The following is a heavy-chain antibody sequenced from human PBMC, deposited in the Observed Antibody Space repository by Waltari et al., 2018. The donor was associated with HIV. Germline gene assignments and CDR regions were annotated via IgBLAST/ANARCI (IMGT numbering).Heavy chain of an antibody. CDR1: GFDFRFFA. CDR3: AMVRAYLYLLDY. CDR2: FRDRAYGAKT. J-gene: IGHJ4*02. Sequence: EPQLVEAGGDLVQPGRSLRLSCETSGFDFRFFALSWFCQAPGKALECVGRFRDRAYGAKTDYAAAAKGRFTVTRNKSKTTAYLQMNNLKTEDTAIDFCAMVRAYLYLLDYWGQGTQVTVSS. V-gene: IGHV3-49*03. D-gene: IGHD3-10*01.